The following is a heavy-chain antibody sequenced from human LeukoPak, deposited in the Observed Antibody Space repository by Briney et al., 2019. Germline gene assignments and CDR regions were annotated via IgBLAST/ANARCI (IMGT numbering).Heavy chain of an antibody. J-gene: IGHJ4*02. Sequence: GGSLRLSCAASGFTLSSYAMSWVRQAPGKGLEWVSAISGSGGSTYYADSVKGRFTISRDNSKNTLYLQMNSLRAEDTAVYYCVKVAEIHYYDSSGYSDYWGQGTLVTVSS. V-gene: IGHV3-23*01. CDR3: VKVAEIHYYDSSGYSDY. D-gene: IGHD3-22*01. CDR2: ISGSGGST. CDR1: GFTLSSYA.